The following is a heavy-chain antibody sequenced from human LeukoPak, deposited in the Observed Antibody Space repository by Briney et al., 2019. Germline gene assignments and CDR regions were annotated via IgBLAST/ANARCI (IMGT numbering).Heavy chain of an antibody. J-gene: IGHJ4*02. CDR3: AREPDDYGGNSGGGYFDY. V-gene: IGHV4-30-4*01. CDR2: IYYSGST. D-gene: IGHD4-23*01. CDR1: GGSISSGDYY. Sequence: SETPSLTCTVSGGSISSGDYYWSWIRQPPGKGLEWIGYIYYSGSTYYNPSLKSRVTISVDTSKNQFSLKLSSVTAADTAVYYCAREPDDYGGNSGGGYFDYWGQGTLVTVSS.